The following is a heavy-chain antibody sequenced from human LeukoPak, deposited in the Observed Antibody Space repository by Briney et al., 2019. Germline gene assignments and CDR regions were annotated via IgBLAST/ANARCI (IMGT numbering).Heavy chain of an antibody. V-gene: IGHV4-4*02. CDR1: GGPISSDNW. D-gene: IGHD6-19*01. CDR3: ARHGKETSGWYSGENWFDP. J-gene: IGHJ5*02. Sequence: SETLSLTCAVSGGPISSDNWWSWVRQPPGEGLEWIGEVHHSGNTYYNPSLRSRVTISVDRPNNQFSLKLNSVTAADTAVYYCARHGKETSGWYSGENWFDPWGQGTLVTVSS. CDR2: VHHSGNT.